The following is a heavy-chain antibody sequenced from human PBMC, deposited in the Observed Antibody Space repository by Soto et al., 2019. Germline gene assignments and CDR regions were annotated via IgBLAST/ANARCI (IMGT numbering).Heavy chain of an antibody. Sequence: QVQLQESGPGLVKPSQTLSLTCTVSGGSISSGDYYWSWIRQPPGKGLEWIGYIYYSGSTYYNPSLESLVTTSVDTSKNQFSLKLSSVTAADTAVYYCARDSNWNYRPDYYYYGMDVWGQGTTVTVSS. D-gene: IGHD1-7*01. J-gene: IGHJ6*02. CDR2: IYYSGST. V-gene: IGHV4-30-4*01. CDR3: ARDSNWNYRPDYYYYGMDV. CDR1: GGSISSGDYY.